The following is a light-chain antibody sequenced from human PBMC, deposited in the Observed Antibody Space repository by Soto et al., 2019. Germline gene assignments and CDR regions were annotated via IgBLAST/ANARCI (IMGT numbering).Light chain of an antibody. CDR1: QGISNY. CDR2: AAS. CDR3: QHYHSPPFT. J-gene: IGKJ3*01. V-gene: IGKV1-27*01. Sequence: DIQMTQSPSSLSAFVGDSVAFTCRASQGISNYLAWYHQKPGKVPKLLVYAASTLHSQVPSRISGSGSGTEFTLTIRSLQHEDVGTYYCQHYHSPPFTFGPGTKLEIK.